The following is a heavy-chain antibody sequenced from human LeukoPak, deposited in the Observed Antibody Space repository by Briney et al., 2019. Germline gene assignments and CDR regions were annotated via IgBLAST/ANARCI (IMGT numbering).Heavy chain of an antibody. D-gene: IGHD2-21*02. CDR1: GDSISRSDFY. CDR3: AREGGRDIVVVTAIYNWFDP. V-gene: IGHV4-61*02. Sequence: SETLSLTCSVPGDSISRSDFYWGWIRQPAGKGLEWIGRIYTSGSTNYNPSLKSRFTISVDTSKNQFSLKLSSVTAADTAVYYCAREGGRDIVVVTAIYNWFDPWGQGTLVTVSS. CDR2: IYTSGST. J-gene: IGHJ5*02.